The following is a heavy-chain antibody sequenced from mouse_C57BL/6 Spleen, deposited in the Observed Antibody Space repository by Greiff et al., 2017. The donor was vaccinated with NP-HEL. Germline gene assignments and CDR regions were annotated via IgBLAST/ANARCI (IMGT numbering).Heavy chain of an antibody. Sequence: EVQRVESGGGLVKPGGSLKLSCAASGFTFSDYGMHWVRQAPEKGLEWVAYISSGSSTIYYADTVKGRFTISRDNAKNTLFLQMTSLRSEDTAMYYCARWRLLRYYAMDYWGQGTSVTVSS. D-gene: IGHD2-3*01. CDR3: ARWRLLRYYAMDY. V-gene: IGHV5-17*01. CDR1: GFTFSDYG. CDR2: ISSGSSTI. J-gene: IGHJ4*01.